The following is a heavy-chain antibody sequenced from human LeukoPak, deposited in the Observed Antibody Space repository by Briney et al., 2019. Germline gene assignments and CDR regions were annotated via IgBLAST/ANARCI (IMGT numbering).Heavy chain of an antibody. CDR3: ARWGEYYYDSSAQYAFDI. D-gene: IGHD3-22*01. V-gene: IGHV4-39*07. J-gene: IGHJ3*02. CDR2: IYYSGST. CDR1: GGSISSSSYY. Sequence: SETLSLTCTVSGGSISSSSYYWGWIRQPPGKGLEWIGSIYYSGSTYYNPSLKSRVTISVDTSKNQFSLKLSSVTAADTAVYCCARWGEYYYDSSAQYAFDIWGQGTMVTVSS.